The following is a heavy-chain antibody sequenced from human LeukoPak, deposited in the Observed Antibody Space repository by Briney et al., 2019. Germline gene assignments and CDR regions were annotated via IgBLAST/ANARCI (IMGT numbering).Heavy chain of an antibody. Sequence: GGSLRLSCTASGFTFGVYLMSWFRQAPGKGLEWIGFISGETTEYAASVKGRFTISRDDSTSIAYLQMNSLTTEDTAVYYCSRGSGWLSVYWGQGTLVTVSS. V-gene: IGHV3-49*03. CDR2: ISGETT. CDR1: GFTFGVYL. CDR3: SRGSGWLSVY. J-gene: IGHJ4*02. D-gene: IGHD6-19*01.